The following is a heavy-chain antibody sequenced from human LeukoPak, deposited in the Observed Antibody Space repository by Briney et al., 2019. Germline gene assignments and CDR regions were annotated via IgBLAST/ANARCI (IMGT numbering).Heavy chain of an antibody. CDR2: ISWNSVSI. CDR3: AKDIGTGGTGWYFDL. D-gene: IGHD6-13*01. V-gene: IGHV3-9*01. Sequence: GGSLRLSCAASGFTLSSYSMNWVRQAPGRGLEWVSGISWNSVSIGYADSVKGRFTISRDNAKNSLYLQMNSLRAEDTALYYCAKDIGTGGTGWYFDLWGRGTLVTVSS. J-gene: IGHJ2*01. CDR1: GFTLSSYS.